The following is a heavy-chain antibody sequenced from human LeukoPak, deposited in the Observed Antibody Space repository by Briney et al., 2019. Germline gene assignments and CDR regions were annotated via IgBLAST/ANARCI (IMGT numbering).Heavy chain of an antibody. CDR3: ARVRSTMVRGDRHFDY. J-gene: IGHJ4*02. Sequence: GASVKVSCKASGYTFTGYYMHWVRQAPGQGLEWMGWINPNSGGTNYAQKFQGRVTMTRDTSISTAYMELSRLRSDDTAVYYCARVRSTMVRGDRHFDYWGQGTLVTVSS. CDR1: GYTFTGYY. V-gene: IGHV1-2*02. D-gene: IGHD3-10*01. CDR2: INPNSGGT.